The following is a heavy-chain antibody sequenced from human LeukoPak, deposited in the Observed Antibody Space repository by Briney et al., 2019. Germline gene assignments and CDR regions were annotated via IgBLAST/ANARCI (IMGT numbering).Heavy chain of an antibody. J-gene: IGHJ4*02. V-gene: IGHV1-2*02. D-gene: IGHD4-23*01. CDR2: INPNSGGT. CDR1: GYTFTGYY. CDR3: ARDGDYGGNAYSFDY. Sequence: GASVKVSCKASGYTFTGYYMHWVRQAPGQGLEWMGWINPNSGGTNYAQKFQGRVTMTRDTSISTAYMELSRLRSDDTAVYYCARDGDYGGNAYSFDYWGQGTLVTVSS.